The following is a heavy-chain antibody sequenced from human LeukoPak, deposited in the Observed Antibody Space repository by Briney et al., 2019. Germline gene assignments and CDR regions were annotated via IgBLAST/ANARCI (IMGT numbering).Heavy chain of an antibody. CDR1: GFTFSSYA. J-gene: IGHJ5*02. CDR3: AKDRDWNYVGDWFDP. Sequence: GGSLRLSCAASGFTFSSYAMSWVRQAPGKGLEWVSAISGSGGSTYYADSVKGWFTISRDNSKNTLYLQMNSLRAEDTAVYYCAKDRDWNYVGDWFDPWGQGTLVTVSS. D-gene: IGHD1-7*01. CDR2: ISGSGGST. V-gene: IGHV3-23*01.